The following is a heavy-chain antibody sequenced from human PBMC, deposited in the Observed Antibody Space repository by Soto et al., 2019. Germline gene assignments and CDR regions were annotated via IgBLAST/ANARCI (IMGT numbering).Heavy chain of an antibody. V-gene: IGHV1-18*01. CDR1: GYTFTSYG. CDR3: ARENCRSTSCNNLHYYYYGMDV. CDR2: VSAYNGNT. J-gene: IGHJ6*02. D-gene: IGHD2-2*02. Sequence: ASVKVSCKASGYTFTSYGISWVRQAPGQGLEWMGWVSAYNGNTNYAQKLQGRVTMTTDTSTSTAYMELRSLRSDDTAVYYCARENCRSTSCNNLHYYYYGMDVWGQGTTVTVSS.